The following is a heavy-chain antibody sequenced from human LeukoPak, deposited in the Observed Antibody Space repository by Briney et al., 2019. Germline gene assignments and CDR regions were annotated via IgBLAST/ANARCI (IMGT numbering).Heavy chain of an antibody. J-gene: IGHJ6*04. V-gene: IGHV4-4*08. CDR1: GGSFSGYY. Sequence: SETLSLTCAVYGGSFSGYYWSWIRQPPGKGLEWIGRIYTSGSTNYNPSLKSRVTISVDTSKNQFSLKLSSVTAADTAVYYCARRASSMVDVWGKGTTVTVSS. D-gene: IGHD6-13*01. CDR3: ARRASSMVDV. CDR2: IYTSGST.